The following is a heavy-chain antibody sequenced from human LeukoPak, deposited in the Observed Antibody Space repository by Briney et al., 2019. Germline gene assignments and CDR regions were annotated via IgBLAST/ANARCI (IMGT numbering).Heavy chain of an antibody. CDR2: INPSGGST. Sequence: GASVKVSCKASGYTFTSYYMHWVRQAPGQGLEWMGIINPSGGSTSYAQKSQGRVTMTRDTSTSTVYMELSSLRSEDTAVYYCASSSNSSWYDYWGQGTLVTVSS. V-gene: IGHV1-46*01. CDR3: ASSSNSSWYDY. D-gene: IGHD6-13*01. J-gene: IGHJ4*02. CDR1: GYTFTSYY.